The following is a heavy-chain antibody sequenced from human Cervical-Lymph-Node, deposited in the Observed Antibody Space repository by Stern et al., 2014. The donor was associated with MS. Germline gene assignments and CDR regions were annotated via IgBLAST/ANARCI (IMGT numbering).Heavy chain of an antibody. CDR2: IHDSGST. V-gene: IGHV4-61*02. J-gene: IGHJ5*02. Sequence: VQLVQSGPGLVKPSQTLSLTCTVSGGSISSSGYYWSWIRQPADKGLEWIGRIHDSGSTYYKPSLKSRVPISMDTAQNQFPLKLPSVTAADTAVYYCATTRWDLFTWNWFDPWGQGTLVTVSS. CDR3: ATTRWDLFTWNWFDP. CDR1: GGSISSSGYY. D-gene: IGHD1-26*01.